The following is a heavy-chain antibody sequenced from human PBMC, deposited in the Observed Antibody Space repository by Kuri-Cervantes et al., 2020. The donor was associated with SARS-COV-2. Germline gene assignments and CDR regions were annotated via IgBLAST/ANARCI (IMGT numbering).Heavy chain of an antibody. CDR1: GFTVSSNY. J-gene: IGHJ4*02. CDR2: IYSCGST. CDR3: VRDGDHWNFDY. V-gene: IGHV3-66*03. Sequence: GGSLRLSCAASGFTVSSNYMSWVRQAPGKRLEWVSVIYSCGSTYYADPVKGRFTLSRDNAKNMLFLQMNSLRAEDTAVYYCVRDGDHWNFDYWGQGTLVTVSS. D-gene: IGHD1-1*01.